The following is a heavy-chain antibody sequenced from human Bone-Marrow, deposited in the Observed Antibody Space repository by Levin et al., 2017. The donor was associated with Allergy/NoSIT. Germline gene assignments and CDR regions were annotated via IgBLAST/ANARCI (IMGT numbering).Heavy chain of an antibody. CDR3: VKDRGFPSAFDM. V-gene: IGHV3-53*01. J-gene: IGHJ3*02. CDR2: IYNDDKT. Sequence: GGSLRLSCAASGFSVSRIFMAWVRQAPGKGLEWVSIIYNDDKTFNADSVKGRFTTSRDTSQNTLFLQMNSLTAEDTAVYYCVKDRGFPSAFDMWGQGTVVTVSP. CDR1: GFSVSRIF. D-gene: IGHD3-10*01.